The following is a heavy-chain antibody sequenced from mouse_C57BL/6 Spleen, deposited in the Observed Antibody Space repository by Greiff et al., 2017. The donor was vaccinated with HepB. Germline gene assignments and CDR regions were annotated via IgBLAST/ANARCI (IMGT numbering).Heavy chain of an antibody. CDR1: GYAFSSYW. D-gene: IGHD2-4*01. J-gene: IGHJ1*03. V-gene: IGHV1-80*01. Sequence: VKLMESGAELVKPGASVKISCKASGYAFSSYWMNWVKQRPGKGLEWIGQIYPGDGDTNYNGKFKGKATLTADKSSSTAYMQLSSLTSEDSAVYFCAGGDYDDFDVWGTGTTVTVSS. CDR2: IYPGDGDT. CDR3: AGGDYDDFDV.